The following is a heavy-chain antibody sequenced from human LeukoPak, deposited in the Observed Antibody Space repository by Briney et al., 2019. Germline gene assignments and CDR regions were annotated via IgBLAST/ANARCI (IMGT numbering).Heavy chain of an antibody. CDR2: ISYDGSNK. CDR3: AKDGARHYDFWSGYHNWFDP. CDR1: GFTFSSYA. V-gene: IGHV3-30-3*01. Sequence: PGGSLRLSCAASGFTFSSYAMHWVRQAPGKGLEWVAVISYDGSNKYYADSVKGRFTISRDNSKNTLYLQMNSLRAEDTAVYYCAKDGARHYDFWSGYHNWFDPWGQGTLVTVSS. J-gene: IGHJ5*02. D-gene: IGHD3-3*01.